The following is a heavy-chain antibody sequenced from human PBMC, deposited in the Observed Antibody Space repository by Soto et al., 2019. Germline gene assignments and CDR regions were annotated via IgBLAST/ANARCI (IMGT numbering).Heavy chain of an antibody. V-gene: IGHV4-59*01. CDR1: GGSISSYY. Sequence: SETLSLTCTVSGGSISSYYWSWIRQPPGKGLEWIGYIYYSGSTNYNPSLKSRVTISVDTSKNQFSLKLSSVTAADTAVYYCARDLRYDYGTSGFDYWGQGTLVTVSS. D-gene: IGHD4-17*01. CDR3: ARDLRYDYGTSGFDY. CDR2: IYYSGST. J-gene: IGHJ4*02.